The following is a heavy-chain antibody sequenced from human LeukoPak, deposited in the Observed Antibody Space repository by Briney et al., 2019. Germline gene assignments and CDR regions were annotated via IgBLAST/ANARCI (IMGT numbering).Heavy chain of an antibody. CDR2: IYHSGST. Sequence: SETLSLTCAVSDYSISSAYYWGWIRQPPGKGLEWIGSIYHSGSTDYNPSLKSRVTISVDTSKNQFSLKLRSVTAADTAMYYCARDQAYCGGDCYFDFWGQGTLVTVSS. CDR1: DYSISSAYY. CDR3: ARDQAYCGGDCYFDF. D-gene: IGHD2-21*02. V-gene: IGHV4-38-2*02. J-gene: IGHJ4*02.